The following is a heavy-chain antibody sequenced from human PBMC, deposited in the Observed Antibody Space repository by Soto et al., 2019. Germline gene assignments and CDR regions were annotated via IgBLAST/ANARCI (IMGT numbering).Heavy chain of an antibody. Sequence: SETLSLTCTVSGGSISSSSYYWGWIRQPPGKGLEWIGSIYYSGSTYYNPSLKSRVTISVDTSKNQFSLKLSSVTAADTAVYYCARHVEGFGEFHPLNWFDPWGQGTLVTVSS. CDR3: ARHVEGFGEFHPLNWFDP. CDR1: GGSISSSSYY. V-gene: IGHV4-39*01. D-gene: IGHD3-10*01. CDR2: IYYSGST. J-gene: IGHJ5*02.